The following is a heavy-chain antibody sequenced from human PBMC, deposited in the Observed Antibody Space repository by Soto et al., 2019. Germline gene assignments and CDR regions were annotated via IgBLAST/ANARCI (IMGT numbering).Heavy chain of an antibody. CDR3: ARGRPYYDFFDVGYYFDY. CDR1: GGSISSGGYY. V-gene: IGHV4-31*03. D-gene: IGHD3-3*01. CDR2: IYYSGST. Sequence: SETLSLTCTVSGGSISSGGYYWSWIRQHPGKGLEWIGYIYYSGSTYYNPSLKSRVTISVDTSKNQFSLKLSSVTAADTAVYYCARGRPYYDFFDVGYYFDYWGQGTLVTVSS. J-gene: IGHJ4*02.